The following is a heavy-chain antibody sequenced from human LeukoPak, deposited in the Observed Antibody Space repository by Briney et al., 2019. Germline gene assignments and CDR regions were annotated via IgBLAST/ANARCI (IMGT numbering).Heavy chain of an antibody. CDR2: IYPGDSDT. D-gene: IGHD6-19*01. Sequence: GESLKISCKGSGYSFTSYWIGWVRQMPGKGLEWMGIIYPGDSDTRYSPSFQGQVTISADKSISTAYLQWSSLKASDTAMYYCVREAGLGIAVAGTGDAFDIWGQGTMVTVSS. J-gene: IGHJ3*02. V-gene: IGHV5-51*01. CDR3: VREAGLGIAVAGTGDAFDI. CDR1: GYSFTSYW.